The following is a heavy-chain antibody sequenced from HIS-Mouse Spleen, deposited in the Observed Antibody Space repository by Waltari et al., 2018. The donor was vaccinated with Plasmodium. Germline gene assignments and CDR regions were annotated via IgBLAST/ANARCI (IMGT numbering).Heavy chain of an antibody. V-gene: IGHV4-34*01. CDR3: ARVTSSGVYWYFDL. J-gene: IGHJ2*01. D-gene: IGHD3-3*01. Sequence: QVQLQQWGAGLLKPSETLSLTCAVYGGSFSGYYWSWIRQPPGKGLEWIGEINHSGRTNYNPALKSRVTISVDTSKNQFSRKLSSVTAADTAVYYCARVTSSGVYWYFDLWGRGTLVTVSS. CDR1: GGSFSGYY. CDR2: INHSGRT.